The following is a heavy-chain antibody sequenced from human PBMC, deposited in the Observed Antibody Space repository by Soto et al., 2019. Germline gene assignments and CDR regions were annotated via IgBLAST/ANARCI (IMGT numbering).Heavy chain of an antibody. CDR3: GRCSSTSCHLGADY. CDR1: GFTFSSYA. CDR2: ISFDGNNK. J-gene: IGHJ4*02. V-gene: IGHV3-30-3*01. Sequence: QVQLVESGGGVVQPGRSLRLSCAASGFTFSSYALHWVRQAPGRGLEWVALISFDGNNKYYANSVKGRFTISRDNSKNTLYLQMSSLRAEDTAVYYCGRCSSTSCHLGADYWGQGTLVTASS. D-gene: IGHD2-2*01.